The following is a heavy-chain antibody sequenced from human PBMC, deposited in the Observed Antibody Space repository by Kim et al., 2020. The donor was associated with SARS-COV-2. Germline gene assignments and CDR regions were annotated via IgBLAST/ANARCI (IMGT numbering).Heavy chain of an antibody. D-gene: IGHD3-22*01. J-gene: IGHJ4*02. CDR3: ARDQDISGSFDY. V-gene: IGHV1-3*01. Sequence: KYSQKFQGRVTSTRDTAASTAYMELSSLRPGDTAVYYCARDQDISGSFDYWGQGTLVTVSS.